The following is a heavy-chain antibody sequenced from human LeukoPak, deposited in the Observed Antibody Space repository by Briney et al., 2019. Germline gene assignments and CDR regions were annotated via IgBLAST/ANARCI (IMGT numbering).Heavy chain of an antibody. D-gene: IGHD1-26*01. J-gene: IGHJ6*02. CDR2: IHYSGKA. V-gene: IGHV4-59*11. CDR1: GGSISGHY. Sequence: SETLSLTCTVSGGSISGHYWTWVRQPPGEGLEWIGQIHYSGKADYNPSLRSRITISVDTSKNQMSLKVTSVTAADTAVYYCARDRSNVGATGYYYYGMDVWGQGTTVTVSS. CDR3: ARDRSNVGATGYYYYGMDV.